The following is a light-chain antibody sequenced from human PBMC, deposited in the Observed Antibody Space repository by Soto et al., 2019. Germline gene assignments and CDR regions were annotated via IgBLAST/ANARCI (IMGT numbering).Light chain of an antibody. Sequence: EIVLTQYPATLSLSPGERATLSCRASQSVSSDLAWYQQKPGQAPRLLIYDASNRATGIPARFSGSGSGTDFPLTISSLEPEDFAVYYCQQRSNWPLTFGPGTKVDIK. J-gene: IGKJ3*01. CDR3: QQRSNWPLT. CDR2: DAS. V-gene: IGKV3-11*01. CDR1: QSVSSD.